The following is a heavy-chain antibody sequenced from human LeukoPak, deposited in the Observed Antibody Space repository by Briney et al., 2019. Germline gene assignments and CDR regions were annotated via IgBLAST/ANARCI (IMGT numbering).Heavy chain of an antibody. D-gene: IGHD5-24*01. J-gene: IGHJ6*04. Sequence: GGSLRLSCAASGFTFSNAWMSWVRQAPGKGLEWVGRIKSKTDGGTTDYAAPVKGRFTISRDDSKNTLYLQMNSLKTEDTAVCYCTTQITPYYYYGMDVWGKGTTVTVSS. CDR2: IKSKTDGGTT. CDR1: GFTFSNAW. CDR3: TTQITPYYYYGMDV. V-gene: IGHV3-15*01.